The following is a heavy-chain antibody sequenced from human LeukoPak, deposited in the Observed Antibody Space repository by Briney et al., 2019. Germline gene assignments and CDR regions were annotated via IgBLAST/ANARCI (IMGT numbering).Heavy chain of an antibody. V-gene: IGHV3-53*01. Sequence: GGSLRLSCAASGFTVRSNYMSWVRQAPGKGLEWVSVIYSGGSTYYADSVKGRFTISRDISKNTLYLQMNSLRAEDTAVYYCAKGGYYYDSSGLLSWGQGTLVTVSS. J-gene: IGHJ5*02. D-gene: IGHD3-22*01. CDR1: GFTVRSNY. CDR2: IYSGGST. CDR3: AKGGYYYDSSGLLS.